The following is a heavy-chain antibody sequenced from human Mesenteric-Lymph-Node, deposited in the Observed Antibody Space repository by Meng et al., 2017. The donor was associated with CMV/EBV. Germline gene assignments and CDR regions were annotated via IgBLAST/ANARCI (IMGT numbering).Heavy chain of an antibody. J-gene: IGHJ6*02. Sequence: GESLKISCAASGFTFSSYSMNWVRQAPGKGLEWVSGMTGSGGSTYYADSVKGRFTISRDNAKNSLYLQMNSLRAEDTAVYYCARALSSSSIPYYYYYGMDVWGQGTTVTVSS. CDR2: MTGSGGST. D-gene: IGHD6-13*01. CDR3: ARALSSSSIPYYYYYGMDV. V-gene: IGHV3-21*01. CDR1: GFTFSSYS.